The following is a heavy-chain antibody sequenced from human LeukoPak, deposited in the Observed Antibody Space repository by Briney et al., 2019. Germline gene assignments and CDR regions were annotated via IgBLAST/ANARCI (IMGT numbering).Heavy chain of an antibody. J-gene: IGHJ4*02. Sequence: SETLSLTCTVSGGSISGYYWRWIRQPPGKGLEWIGYIYYSGNTNYNPSLKSRVTISVDTPKNLFSLKLSSVTAADTAVYYCARHNYYDSSGYYPLSYWGQGTLVTVSS. V-gene: IGHV4-59*08. CDR1: GGSISGYY. D-gene: IGHD3-22*01. CDR2: IYYSGNT. CDR3: ARHNYYDSSGYYPLSY.